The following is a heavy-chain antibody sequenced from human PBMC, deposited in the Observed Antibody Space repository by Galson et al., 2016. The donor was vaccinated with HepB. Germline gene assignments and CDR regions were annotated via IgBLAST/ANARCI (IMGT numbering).Heavy chain of an antibody. CDR1: GYIFTSDSYW. CDR3: ARSRSGSGWASTAYDL. D-gene: IGHD6-19*01. V-gene: IGHV5-51*01. CDR2: IYPGDSDT. J-gene: IGHJ3*01. Sequence: QSGAEVKKPGESLKISCRGSGYIFTSDSYWIGWVRQMPGKGLEWMGVIYPGDSDTRYSPSFQGQVTISVDNSISTAYMQWSSLKASDSALYYGARSRSGSGWASTAYDLWGQGTMVTVSP.